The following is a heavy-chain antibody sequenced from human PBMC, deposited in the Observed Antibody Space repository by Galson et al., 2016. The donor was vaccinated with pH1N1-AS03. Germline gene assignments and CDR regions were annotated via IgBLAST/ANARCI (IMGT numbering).Heavy chain of an antibody. D-gene: IGHD4-17*01. Sequence: PALVKPTQTLTLTCTFSGFSLGTSGVGVGWIRQPPGKALEWLALIYWDDDKHYSPSLKSRLTITEDTSKNQVVLTMTNMDPVDTATYYCAHFLYGDYATWFDPWGQGTLVTVSS. J-gene: IGHJ5*02. CDR3: AHFLYGDYATWFDP. V-gene: IGHV2-5*02. CDR2: IYWDDDK. CDR1: GFSLGTSGVG.